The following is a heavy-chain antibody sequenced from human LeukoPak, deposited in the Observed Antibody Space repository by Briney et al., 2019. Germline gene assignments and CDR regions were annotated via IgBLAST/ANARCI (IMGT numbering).Heavy chain of an antibody. Sequence: ASVKVSCKATGYTFTTYGISWVRQAPGQGLEWMGWISAYNGNTNYAQKLQGRVTMTTDTSTSTAYMELRSLRSDDTAVYYCARGGYCSSASCYLRTSGFGYWGQGTLVTVSS. CDR2: ISAYNGNT. CDR1: GYTFTTYG. CDR3: ARGGYCSSASCYLRTSGFGY. D-gene: IGHD2-2*01. V-gene: IGHV1-18*01. J-gene: IGHJ4*02.